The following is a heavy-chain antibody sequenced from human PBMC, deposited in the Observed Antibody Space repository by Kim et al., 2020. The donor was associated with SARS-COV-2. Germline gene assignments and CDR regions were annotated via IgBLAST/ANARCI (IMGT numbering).Heavy chain of an antibody. V-gene: IGHV3-23*01. CDR2: ISGSGGST. J-gene: IGHJ5*02. CDR1: GFTFSSYA. Sequence: GGSLRLSCAASGFTFSSYAMSWVRQAPGKGLEWVSAISGSGGSTYYADSVKGRFTISRDNSKNTLYLQMNSLRAEDTAVYYCAKDAYSSRVGSRGWFDPWGQGTLVTVSS. CDR3: AKDAYSSRVGSRGWFDP. D-gene: IGHD6-13*01.